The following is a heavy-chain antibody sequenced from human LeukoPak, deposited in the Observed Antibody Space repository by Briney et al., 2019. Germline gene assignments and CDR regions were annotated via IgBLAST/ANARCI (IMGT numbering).Heavy chain of an antibody. Sequence: GGSLRFSCAASGFTFSSYAMSWVRQAPGKGLEWVSAISGSGGSTYYADSVKGRFTISRDNAKNSLYLQMNSLRVEDTAVYYCARGDLWLGHWGQGSLVAVSS. J-gene: IGHJ4*02. CDR1: GFTFSSYA. D-gene: IGHD3-10*01. CDR2: ISGSGGST. CDR3: ARGDLWLGH. V-gene: IGHV3-23*01.